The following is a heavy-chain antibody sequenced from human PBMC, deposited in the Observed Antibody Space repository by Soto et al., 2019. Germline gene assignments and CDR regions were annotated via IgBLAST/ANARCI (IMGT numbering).Heavy chain of an antibody. J-gene: IGHJ5*02. CDR1: GFTFSGSA. V-gene: IGHV3-73*01. CDR3: TRHEDIVLMVYAGDLSNYNWFDP. Sequence: GGSLRLSCAASGFTFSGSAMHWVRQASGKGLEWVGRIRSKANSYATAYAASVKGRFTISRDDSKNTAYLQMNSLKTEDTAVYYCTRHEDIVLMVYAGDLSNYNWFDPWGQGTLVTVSS. D-gene: IGHD2-8*01. CDR2: IRSKANSYAT.